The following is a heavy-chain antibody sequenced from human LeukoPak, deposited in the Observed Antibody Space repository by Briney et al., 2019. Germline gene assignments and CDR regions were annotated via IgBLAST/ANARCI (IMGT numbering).Heavy chain of an antibody. V-gene: IGHV1-18*01. CDR1: GYTFTSYG. J-gene: IGHJ4*02. CDR2: ISAYNGNT. CDR3: ARVGRLYYDFWSGSTPDY. D-gene: IGHD3-3*01. Sequence: ASVEVSCKASGYTFTSYGISWVRQAPGQGLEWMGWISAYNGNTNYAQKLQGRVTMTTDTSTSTAYMELRSLRSDDTAVYYCARVGRLYYDFWSGSTPDYWGQGTLVTVSS.